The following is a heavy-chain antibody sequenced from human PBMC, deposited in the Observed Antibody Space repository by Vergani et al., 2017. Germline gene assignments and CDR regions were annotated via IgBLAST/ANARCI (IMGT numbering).Heavy chain of an antibody. CDR1: GSTVSGNY. D-gene: IGHD3-10*01. Sequence: VQLVESGGGVVQPGGSLRLSCAASGSTVSGNYMTWVRQAPGKGLEWVSHIYSGDETYYADSVKGRVTISRDTSKNTLHLQINNLRVEDTAVYYCASGNYYGSGTYVDPWGQGTLVTVSS. CDR3: ASGNYYGSGTYVDP. V-gene: IGHV3-66*02. J-gene: IGHJ5*02. CDR2: IYSGDET.